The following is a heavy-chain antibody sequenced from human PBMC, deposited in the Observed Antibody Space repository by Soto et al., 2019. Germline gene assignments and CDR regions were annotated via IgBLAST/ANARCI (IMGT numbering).Heavy chain of an antibody. CDR1: GVSISSDNW. CDR3: ARDQGSHPGD. J-gene: IGHJ4*02. V-gene: IGHV4-4*02. D-gene: IGHD6-13*01. Sequence: QVQLQESGPGLVRPSGTVSLTCAVSGVSISSDNWWSWVRQPPGKALEWIGEIHHSGSTNYNPSLKSRVTMSVVPSKYLFSLTLNSVTAADTAFYYCARDQGSHPGDWGQGTLVSVSS. CDR2: IHHSGST.